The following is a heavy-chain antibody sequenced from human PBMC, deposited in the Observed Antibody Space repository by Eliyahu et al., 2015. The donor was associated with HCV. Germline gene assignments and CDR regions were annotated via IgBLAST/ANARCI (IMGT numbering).Heavy chain of an antibody. Sequence: QVQLQESGPGLVKPSETLSLTCTVSGGSVSSDSYYWSWIRQPPGKGLEWIGYIYYSGSTNYNPSLKSRVTISVDTSKNQFSLKLSSVTAADTAVYYCARARYCSGGNCSWGYFDPWGQGTLVTVSS. D-gene: IGHD2-15*01. CDR2: IYYSGST. V-gene: IGHV4-61*01. J-gene: IGHJ5*02. CDR1: GGSVSSDSYY. CDR3: ARARYCSGGNCSWGYFDP.